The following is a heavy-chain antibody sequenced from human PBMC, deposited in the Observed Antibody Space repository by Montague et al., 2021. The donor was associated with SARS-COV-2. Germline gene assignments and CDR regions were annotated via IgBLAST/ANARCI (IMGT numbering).Heavy chain of an antibody. D-gene: IGHD3-22*01. Sequence: SETLSLTCAVYGGSFSGNYCCWVRQAPGKGLEWIGEINHSGSTHXNPSLKSRVPMSVDTSKNQFSLKMSSVTATDTAVFYCARSQEEFTSIAVIITGGMHYFDSWGQGTLVTVSS. J-gene: IGHJ4*02. CDR1: GGSFSGNY. V-gene: IGHV4-34*01. CDR2: INHSGST. CDR3: ARSQEEFTSIAVIITGGMHYFDS.